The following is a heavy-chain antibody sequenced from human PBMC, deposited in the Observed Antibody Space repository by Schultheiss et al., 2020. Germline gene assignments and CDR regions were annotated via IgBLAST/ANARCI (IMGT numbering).Heavy chain of an antibody. CDR2: IYYSVST. V-gene: IGHV4-39*01. Sequence: SETLSLTCTVSGGSISSSSYYWGWIRQPPGKGLEWIGSIYYSVSTYYNPSLKSRVTISVDTSKNQFSLKLSSVTAADTAVYYCARHAGYCSGGSCYSVWEDTAMVTPHLQSHFDYWGMGTVVTISS. CDR1: GGSISSSSYY. CDR3: ARHAGYCSGGSCYSVWEDTAMVTPHLQSHFDY. D-gene: IGHD2-15*01. J-gene: IGHJ4*02.